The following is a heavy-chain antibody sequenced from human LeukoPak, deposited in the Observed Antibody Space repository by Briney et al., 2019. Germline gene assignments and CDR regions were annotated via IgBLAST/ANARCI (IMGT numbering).Heavy chain of an antibody. D-gene: IGHD2-21*02. CDR3: AGEAGGDDAFDI. CDR1: GFSISSGSYY. CDR2: IYTSGST. V-gene: IGHV4-61*02. J-gene: IGHJ3*02. Sequence: SETLSLTCTASGFSISSGSYYWSWIRQPAGKGLEWIGRIYTSGSTNYNPSLKSRTTISVDTSKNQFSLKLSSVTAADTAVYYCAGEAGGDDAFDIWGQGTMVTVSS.